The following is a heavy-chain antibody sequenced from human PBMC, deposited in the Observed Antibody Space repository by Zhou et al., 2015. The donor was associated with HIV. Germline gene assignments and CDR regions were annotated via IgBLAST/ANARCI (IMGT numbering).Heavy chain of an antibody. D-gene: IGHD3-9*01. CDR3: ARAKLPGRQFDWVLSPFVH. Sequence: DVQLVESGGRLSSPGGGPCDSPVKRLNSPFSVYYMYWFRQIPEKGLSWVSRIDGDGLDTTYADSVRGRFTISRDNTRKTLYLEMKSLTAEDTGIYYCARAKLPGRQFDWVLSPFVHWGREPKSPSP. CDR1: NSPFSVYY. J-gene: IGHJ5*02. V-gene: IGHV3-74*02. CDR2: IDGDGLDT.